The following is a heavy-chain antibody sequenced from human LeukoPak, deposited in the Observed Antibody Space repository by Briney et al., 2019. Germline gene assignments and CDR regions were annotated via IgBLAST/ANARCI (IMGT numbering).Heavy chain of an antibody. CDR2: IYTSGSA. V-gene: IGHV4-4*09. D-gene: IGHD3-3*01. Sequence: SETLSLTCTVSGDSITNHRCSWIRQPPGKGLEWIGHIYTSGSASYNPPLKNRVPISVDTSKNQFFLNLTSVTAADTAVYYCASSLRKRFLEPWDNWFDPWGQGALVTVSS. CDR1: GDSITNHR. J-gene: IGHJ5*02. CDR3: ASSLRKRFLEPWDNWFDP.